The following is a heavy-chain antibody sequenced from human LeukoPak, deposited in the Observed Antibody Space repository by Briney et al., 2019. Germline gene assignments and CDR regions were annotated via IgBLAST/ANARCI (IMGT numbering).Heavy chain of an antibody. CDR2: MNPNSGNT. Sequence: ASVEVSCKASGYTFTSYDINWVRQATGQGLEWMGWMNPNSGNTGYAQKFQGRVTITRNTSISTAYMELSSLRSEDTAVYYCARGVSSSRRYYYYMDVWGKGTTVTVSS. CDR1: GYTFTSYD. D-gene: IGHD6-13*01. CDR3: ARGVSSSRRYYYYMDV. J-gene: IGHJ6*03. V-gene: IGHV1-8*03.